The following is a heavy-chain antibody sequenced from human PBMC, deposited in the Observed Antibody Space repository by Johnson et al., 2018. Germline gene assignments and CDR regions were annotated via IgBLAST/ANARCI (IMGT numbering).Heavy chain of an antibody. D-gene: IGHD1-26*01. J-gene: IGHJ6*03. CDR2: INWNSGSI. Sequence: VQSGGSLRLSCAASGFTFDYYAMHWVRQGPEKGLEWVSSINWNSGSIDYADSVKGRFTISRDNAKSSLYLQMNSLRVEDTALYYCAKDGGSGTHYYYYMDVVGKGTTVTVSS. CDR1: GFTFDYYA. V-gene: IGHV3-9*01. CDR3: AKDGGSGTHYYYYMDV.